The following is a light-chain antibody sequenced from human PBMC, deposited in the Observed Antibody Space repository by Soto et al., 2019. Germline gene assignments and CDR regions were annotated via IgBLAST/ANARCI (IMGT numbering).Light chain of an antibody. Sequence: EIVLTQSPVTLSLSPGERATLCCRAIQSVSSSYLAWYQQKPGQAPRLLIYGASSRATGIPDRCTGSGSTTYFTLTISRLEPEDFAVYYCQQYGSSPTFGQGTRLEIK. CDR2: GAS. J-gene: IGKJ5*01. V-gene: IGKV3-20*01. CDR1: QSVSSSY. CDR3: QQYGSSPT.